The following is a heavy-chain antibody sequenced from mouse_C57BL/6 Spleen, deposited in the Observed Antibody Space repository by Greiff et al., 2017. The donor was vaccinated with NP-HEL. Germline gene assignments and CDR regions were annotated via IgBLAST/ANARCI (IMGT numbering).Heavy chain of an antibody. V-gene: IGHV1-4*01. CDR2: INPSSGYT. D-gene: IGHD3-3*01. J-gene: IGHJ1*03. Sequence: QVHVKQSGAELARPGASVKMSCKASGYTFTSYTMHWVKQRPGQGLEWIGYINPSSGYTKYNQKFKDKATLTADKSSSTAYMQLSSLTSEDSAVYYCAREGTWYFDVWGTGTTVTVSS. CDR1: GYTFTSYT. CDR3: AREGTWYFDV.